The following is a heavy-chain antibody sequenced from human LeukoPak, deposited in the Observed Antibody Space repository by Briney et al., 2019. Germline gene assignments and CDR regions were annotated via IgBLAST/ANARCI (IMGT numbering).Heavy chain of an antibody. CDR2: ISAYNGNT. CDR1: GYTFTSYG. D-gene: IGHD6-13*01. J-gene: IGHJ6*03. CDR3: AREGEAAAGRGYYYYMDV. Sequence: GASVKVSCKASGYTFTSYGISWVRQAPGQGLEWMGWISAYNGNTNYAQKLQGRVTMTTDTSTSTAYMELRSLRSDDTAVYYCAREGEAAAGRGYYYYMDVWGKGTTVTISS. V-gene: IGHV1-18*01.